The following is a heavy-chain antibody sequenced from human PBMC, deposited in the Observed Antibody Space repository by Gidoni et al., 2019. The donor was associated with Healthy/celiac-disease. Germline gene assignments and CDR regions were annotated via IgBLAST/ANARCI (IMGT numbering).Heavy chain of an antibody. Sequence: QVQLVESGGGVVQPGRSLRLSCAASGFTFSSSGMHWVRQAPGKGLEWVAVIWYDGSNKYYADSVKGRFTISRDNSKNTLYLQMNSLRAEDTAVYYCAREHRYYYDSSGYFHAFDIWGQGTMVTVSS. CDR3: AREHRYYYDSSGYFHAFDI. CDR2: IWYDGSNK. D-gene: IGHD3-22*01. J-gene: IGHJ3*02. V-gene: IGHV3-33*01. CDR1: GFTFSSSG.